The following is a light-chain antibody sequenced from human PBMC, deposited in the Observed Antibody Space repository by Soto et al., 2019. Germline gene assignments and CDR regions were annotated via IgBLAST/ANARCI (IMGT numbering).Light chain of an antibody. V-gene: IGKV3-15*01. CDR3: QQYNNWPRAT. CDR1: QSISSN. CDR2: RTS. J-gene: IGKJ4*01. Sequence: EIVMTQSPATLSVSPGERATLSCRASQSISSNLAWYQQQSGQAPRLLMFRTSSRATGFPARFSGSGSGTEFNLTISSLQSEDFGVYYCQQYNNWPRATFGEGTKVDIK.